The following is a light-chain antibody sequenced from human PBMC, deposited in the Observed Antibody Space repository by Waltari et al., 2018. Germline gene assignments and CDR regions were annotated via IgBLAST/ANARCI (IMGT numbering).Light chain of an antibody. V-gene: IGLV3-27*01. J-gene: IGLJ3*02. CDR3: YSAADNKQGV. Sequence: SYALTQPSSVSVSPGQTARITCSGDVLAKKYARWFQQKPGQAPVLVIYKDSERPSGIPERFSGSSSGTTVTLTISGAQVEDEADYYCYSAADNKQGVFGGGTKLTVL. CDR1: VLAKKY. CDR2: KDS.